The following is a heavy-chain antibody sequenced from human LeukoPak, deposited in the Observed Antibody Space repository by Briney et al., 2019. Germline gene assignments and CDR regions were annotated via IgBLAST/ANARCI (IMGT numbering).Heavy chain of an antibody. J-gene: IGHJ4*02. CDR3: VRDGGGTTTIVVGDFDY. V-gene: IGHV3-74*01. CDR1: GFTFSTFW. CDR2: INHDGSST. D-gene: IGHD3-22*01. Sequence: PGGSLRLSCATSGFTFSTFWMHWVRQAPGKGLVWVSRINHDGSSTNYADSVKGRFTISRDNAKNTLYLQMNSLRAEDTAVYYCVRDGGGTTTIVVGDFDYWGQGTLVTVSS.